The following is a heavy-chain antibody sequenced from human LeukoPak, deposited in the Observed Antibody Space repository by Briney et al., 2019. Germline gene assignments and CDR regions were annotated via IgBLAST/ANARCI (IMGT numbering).Heavy chain of an antibody. V-gene: IGHV4-61*01. J-gene: IGHJ6*03. CDR2: IYYSGST. D-gene: IGHD2-15*01. Sequence: SETLSLTCTVSGGSVSSGSYYWSWIRQPPGKGLEWIGYIYYSGSTNYNPSLKSRVTISVDTSKNQFSLKLSSVTAADTAVYYCARTRWDCSGGSCYSWYYYYYMDVWGKGTTVTVPS. CDR3: ARTRWDCSGGSCYSWYYYYYMDV. CDR1: GGSVSSGSYY.